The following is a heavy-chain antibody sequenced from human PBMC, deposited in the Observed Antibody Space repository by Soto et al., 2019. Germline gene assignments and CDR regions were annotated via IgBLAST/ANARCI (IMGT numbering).Heavy chain of an antibody. Sequence: EVQLLESGGGLVQPGGSLRLSCAASGFTFSSYAMSWVRQAPGKGLEWVSAISGSGGSTYYADSVKGRYPISRDNSKSTLYLQMNSLRAEDTAVYYCAKGGSTSRWPYYYGMDVWGQGTTVTVSS. CDR2: ISGSGGST. CDR1: GFTFSSYA. V-gene: IGHV3-23*01. CDR3: AKGGSTSRWPYYYGMDV. D-gene: IGHD2-2*01. J-gene: IGHJ6*02.